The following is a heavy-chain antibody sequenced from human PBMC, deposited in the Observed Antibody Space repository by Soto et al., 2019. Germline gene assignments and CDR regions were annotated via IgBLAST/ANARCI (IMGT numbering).Heavy chain of an antibody. D-gene: IGHD6-19*01. V-gene: IGHV5-51*01. CDR2: IYPGDADT. CDR1: GYSFSNYW. Sequence: PGESLKISCQGSGYSFSNYWIVWVLQIPGKGLEWMGTIYPGDADTRYSPSFQGQVTISADKSISTAYLQWSSLKASDTAMYYCARRWLQFDTFDIWGQGTVVTVSS. CDR3: ARRWLQFDTFDI. J-gene: IGHJ3*02.